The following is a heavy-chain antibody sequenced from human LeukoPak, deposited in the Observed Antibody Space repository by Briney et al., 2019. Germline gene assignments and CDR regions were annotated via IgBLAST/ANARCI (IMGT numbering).Heavy chain of an antibody. CDR2: INHSGST. Sequence: PSETLSLTCAVSGGSFSGYYWSWIRQPPGKGLEWIGEINHSGSTNYNPSLKSRVTISVDTSKNQFSLKLGSVTAADTAVYYCARGPRSSGIAARLGATYFDYWGQGTLVTVSS. V-gene: IGHV4-34*01. CDR3: ARGPRSSGIAARLGATYFDY. J-gene: IGHJ4*02. D-gene: IGHD6-6*01. CDR1: GGSFSGYY.